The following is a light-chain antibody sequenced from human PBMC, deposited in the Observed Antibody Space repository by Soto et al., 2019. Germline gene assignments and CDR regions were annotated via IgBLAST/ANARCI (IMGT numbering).Light chain of an antibody. J-gene: IGKJ1*01. CDR2: SAS. CDR1: QSVSRSY. Sequence: EIVLTQSPGTLSLSPGDRATLSCGASQSVSRSYLAWYQQKPGLAPRLLIYSASRRATGIPDRFTGSGSGTDFTLTINRVEPEDFAVYFCQQYAGSPRTFGQGTKVDNK. V-gene: IGKV3D-20*01. CDR3: QQYAGSPRT.